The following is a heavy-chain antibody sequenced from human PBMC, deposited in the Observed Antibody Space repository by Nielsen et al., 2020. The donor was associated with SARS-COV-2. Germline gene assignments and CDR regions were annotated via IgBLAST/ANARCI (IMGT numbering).Heavy chain of an antibody. CDR1: GFSLSPSGMC. CDR2: IDWDDDK. D-gene: IGHD2/OR15-2a*01. Sequence: SGPTLVNPTQTLTLSCTFSGFSLSPSGMCVSWILQPPGKALEWLARIDWDDDKYYSTSLKTRLTISKDTSKNQVVLTMTNMDPVDTATYYCARIPSKKYYFDYWGQGTLVTVSS. CDR3: ARIPSKKYYFDY. J-gene: IGHJ4*02. V-gene: IGHV2-70*11.